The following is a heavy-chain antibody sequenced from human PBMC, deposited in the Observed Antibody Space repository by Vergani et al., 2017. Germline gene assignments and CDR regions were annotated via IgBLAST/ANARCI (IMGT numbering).Heavy chain of an antibody. CDR2: IIPIFGTA. CDR3: ARFAEAEGSGSFDI. CDR1: GGTFSSYA. V-gene: IGHV1-69*01. Sequence: QVQLVQSGAEVKKPGSSVKVSCKASGGTFSSYAISWVRQAPGQGLEWMGGIIPIFGTANYAQKFQGRVTITADADTRTAYMELSSLRSEDTAVYYCARFAEAEGSGSFDIWGQGTMVTVSS. D-gene: IGHD3-10*01. J-gene: IGHJ3*02.